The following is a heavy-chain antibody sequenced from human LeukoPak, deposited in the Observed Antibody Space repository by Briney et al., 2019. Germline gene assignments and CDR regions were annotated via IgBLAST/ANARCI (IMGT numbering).Heavy chain of an antibody. D-gene: IGHD3-22*01. V-gene: IGHV4-34*01. J-gene: IGHJ5*02. CDR1: GGSFSGCY. CDR2: VNHSGST. Sequence: PSETLSLTCDVYGGSFSGCYWSWIRQPPGKGLEWIGEVNHSGSTNYNPSLKSRVTISVDTSKNQFSLKLSSVTVADTAVYYCARDRGYYDSSGYYWVNWFDPWGQGTLVTVSS. CDR3: ARDRGYYDSSGYYWVNWFDP.